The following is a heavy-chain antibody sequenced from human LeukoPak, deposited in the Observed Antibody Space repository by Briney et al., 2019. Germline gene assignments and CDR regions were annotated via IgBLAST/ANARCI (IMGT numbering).Heavy chain of an antibody. CDR3: ARLPSRGSGWPPQLDNWYFDL. CDR1: GGTFSTYA. CDR2: IIPIFATA. V-gene: IGHV1-69*06. J-gene: IGHJ2*01. D-gene: IGHD6-19*01. Sequence: GASVKVSCKASGGTFSTYAINWVRQAPGQGLEWMGGIIPIFATANYAQKFQGRVTITADKSTSTAYMELSSLRSEDTAVYYCARLPSRGSGWPPQLDNWYFDLWGRGTLVTVSS.